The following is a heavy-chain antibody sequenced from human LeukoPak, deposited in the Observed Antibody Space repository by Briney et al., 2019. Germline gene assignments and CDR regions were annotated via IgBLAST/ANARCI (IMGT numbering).Heavy chain of an antibody. D-gene: IGHD2-15*01. CDR3: ARAGGWFLVMDV. CDR1: GFTFSSYE. J-gene: IGHJ6*02. Sequence: PGGSLRLSCAASGFTFSSYEMNWVRQAPGKGLEWVSYISSSGSTIYYADSEKGRFTISRDNAKNSLYLQMNSLRAEDTAVYYCARAGGWFLVMDVWGQGTTVTVSS. V-gene: IGHV3-48*03. CDR2: ISSSGSTI.